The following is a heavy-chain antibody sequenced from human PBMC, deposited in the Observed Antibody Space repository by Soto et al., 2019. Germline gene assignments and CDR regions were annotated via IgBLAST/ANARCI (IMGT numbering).Heavy chain of an antibody. J-gene: IGHJ4*02. D-gene: IGHD4-17*01. CDR2: IYHSGST. CDR3: ARGMTTVTTFDY. V-gene: IGHV4-30-2*01. Sequence: QLQLQESGTGLVKPSQTQSLTCAVSGGSISSGGYSCNWIRQPPGKGLEWIGYIYHSGSTYYNPSLKSRVTISVDRSKNQFSLKLSSVTAADTAVYYCARGMTTVTTFDYWGQGTLVTVSS. CDR1: GGSISSGGYS.